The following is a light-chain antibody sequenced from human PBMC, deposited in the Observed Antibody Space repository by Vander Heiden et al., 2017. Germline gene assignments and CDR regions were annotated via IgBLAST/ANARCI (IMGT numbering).Light chain of an antibody. V-gene: IGLV1-47*01. CDR3: EAWDNSLRGPL. CDR2: RAN. CDR1: SPNLGSNY. Sequence: QSVLTQPPSASATPGQRVTISCSGRSPNLGSNYVHWYQPFPGPAPNLLMYRANRRPSGVPARFSASRSGTSASLAIGGFRSEDEANYFCEAWDNSLRGPLSGGGTNLTVL. J-gene: IGLJ3*02.